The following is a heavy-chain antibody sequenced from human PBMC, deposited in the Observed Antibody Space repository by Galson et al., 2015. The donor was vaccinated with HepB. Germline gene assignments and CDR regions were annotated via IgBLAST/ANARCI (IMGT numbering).Heavy chain of an antibody. J-gene: IGHJ3*02. CDR2: IDWDDDK. CDR1: GFSLSTSGMR. CDR3: ARTNYYDSSDDAFDI. Sequence: PALVKPTQTLTLTCTFSGFSLSTSGMRVSWIRQPPGKALEWLARIDWDDDKFYSTSLKTRLTISKDTSKNQVVLTMTNMDPVDTATYYCARTNYYDSSDDAFDIWGQGTMVTVSS. D-gene: IGHD3-22*01. V-gene: IGHV2-70*04.